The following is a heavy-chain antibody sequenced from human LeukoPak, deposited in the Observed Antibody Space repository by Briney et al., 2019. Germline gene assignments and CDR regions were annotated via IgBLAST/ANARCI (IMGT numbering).Heavy chain of an antibody. J-gene: IGHJ5*02. CDR3: ARVPGPEYSSSWGPKYNWFDP. Sequence: SETLSLTCTVSGGSISSYYWSWIRQPPGKGLKWIGYIYYSGSTNYNPSLKSRVTISVDTSKNQFSLKLSSVTAADTAVYYCARVPGPEYSSSWGPKYNWFDPWGQGTLVTVSS. CDR1: GGSISSYY. CDR2: IYYSGST. V-gene: IGHV4-59*01. D-gene: IGHD6-13*01.